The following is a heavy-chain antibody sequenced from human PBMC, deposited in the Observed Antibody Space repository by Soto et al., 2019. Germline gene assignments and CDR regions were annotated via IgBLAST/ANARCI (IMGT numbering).Heavy chain of an antibody. CDR1: TFTFSSYV. J-gene: IGHJ5*02. CDR2: IDGPADST. D-gene: IGHD6-13*01. V-gene: IGHV3-23*01. CDR3: TECAWSNSWYGLYPDA. Sequence: EVQLLESGGGVVQPGGSLRVSCEASTFTFSSYVMNWVRQAPGKGLEWVSGIDGPADSTTYADSVKGRCSISSDNSKSTVHLQRNNVRAEDAAVYYCTECAWSNSWYGLYPDAWAQGTLVCVS.